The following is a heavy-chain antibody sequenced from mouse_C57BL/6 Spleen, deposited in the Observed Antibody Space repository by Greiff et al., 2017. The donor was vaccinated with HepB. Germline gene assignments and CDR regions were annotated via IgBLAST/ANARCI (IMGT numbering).Heavy chain of an antibody. CDR1: GFTFSDYY. D-gene: IGHD1-1*01. CDR2: INYDGSST. CDR3: ARGSSYDY. J-gene: IGHJ2*01. V-gene: IGHV5-16*01. Sequence: EVMLVESEGGLVQPGSSMKLSCTASGFTFSDYYMAWVRQVPEKGLEWVANINYDGSSTYYLNSLKSRFIISRDNAKNILYLQMSSLKSEDTATYYCARGSSYDYWGQGTTLTVAS.